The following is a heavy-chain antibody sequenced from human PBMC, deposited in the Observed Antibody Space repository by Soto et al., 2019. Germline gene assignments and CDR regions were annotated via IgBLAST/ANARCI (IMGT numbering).Heavy chain of an antibody. Sequence: QVRLQESGPGLVKPSETLSLTCTVSGGSISSYYWSWIRQPPGKGLEWIGYMYNTGSTIYNPSLTTRVTISVDTSKNHFSLKLNSVTAADTAVYYCARDLWGYCGADCYPLDVWGQGTKVTVSS. V-gene: IGHV4-59*01. CDR3: ARDLWGYCGADCYPLDV. CDR1: GGSISSYY. CDR2: MYNTGST. J-gene: IGHJ6*02. D-gene: IGHD2-21*02.